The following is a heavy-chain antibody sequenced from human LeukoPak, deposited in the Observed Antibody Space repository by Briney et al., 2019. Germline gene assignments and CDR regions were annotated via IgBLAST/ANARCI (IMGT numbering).Heavy chain of an antibody. J-gene: IGHJ4*02. V-gene: IGHV3-23*01. CDR3: AKDISASVFGVASDY. D-gene: IGHD3-3*01. CDR1: GFTFTSYA. CDR2: ISGSGGST. Sequence: GGSLRLSCAASGFTFTSYAMSWVRQAPGKGLEWVSTISGSGGSTFYADSVKGRFTISRDNNKNSLFLQMSSLRTEDTASYYCAKDISASVFGVASDYWGQGTLVTVSS.